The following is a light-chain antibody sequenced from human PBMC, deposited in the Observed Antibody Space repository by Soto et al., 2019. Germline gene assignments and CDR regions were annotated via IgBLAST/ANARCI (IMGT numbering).Light chain of an antibody. V-gene: IGLV2-14*01. CDR2: EGS. CDR1: SSDVGYNY. Sequence: QSVLTQPASVSGSPGQSITISCTGTSSDVGYNYVSWYQQHPGKGPKLMIYEGSKRPSGVSNRFSGSKSGNTASLTISGLQAEDEADYYCGSYTNSSTWVFGGGTKLTVL. CDR3: GSYTNSSTWV. J-gene: IGLJ3*02.